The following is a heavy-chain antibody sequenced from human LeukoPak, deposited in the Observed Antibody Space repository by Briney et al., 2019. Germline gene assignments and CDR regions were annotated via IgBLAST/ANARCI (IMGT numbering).Heavy chain of an antibody. CDR2: IIPIFGTA. CDR3: ATIHQQGALTEYYYYYMDV. Sequence: SVKVSCKASGGTFSSYAISWVRQAPGQGLEWMGGIIPIFGTANYAQKFQGRVTITADESTSTAYMELSSLRSEDTAVYYCATIHQQGALTEYYYYYMDVWGKGTTVTISS. J-gene: IGHJ6*03. D-gene: IGHD1-26*01. CDR1: GGTFSSYA. V-gene: IGHV1-69*13.